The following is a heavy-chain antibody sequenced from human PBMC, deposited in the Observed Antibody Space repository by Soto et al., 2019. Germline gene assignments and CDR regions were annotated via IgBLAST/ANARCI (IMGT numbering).Heavy chain of an antibody. Sequence: PSETPSLTCTVSGGSISSGDYYWSWIRQPPGKGLEWIGYIYYSGSTYYNPSLKSRVTISVDTSKNQCSLKLSSVTAAGPAVYYCARDEGEALDYWGQGTLVTVSS. CDR1: GGSISSGDYY. CDR3: ARDEGEALDY. J-gene: IGHJ4*02. V-gene: IGHV4-30-4*01. D-gene: IGHD1-26*01. CDR2: IYYSGST.